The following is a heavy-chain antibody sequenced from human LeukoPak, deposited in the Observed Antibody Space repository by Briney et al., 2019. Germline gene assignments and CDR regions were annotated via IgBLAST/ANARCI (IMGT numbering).Heavy chain of an antibody. V-gene: IGHV3-23*01. D-gene: IGHD2-2*01. CDR1: GFTFSSYA. CDR2: ISGSGGST. CDR3: AKDQTKDCSSTSCSPFDP. Sequence: GGSLRLSCAASGFTFSSYAMSWVRQAPGKGLEWVSAISGSGGSTYYEDSVKGRFTISRDNSKNTLYLQRNSLRAEDTAVYYCAKDQTKDCSSTSCSPFDPWGQGTLVTVSS. J-gene: IGHJ5*02.